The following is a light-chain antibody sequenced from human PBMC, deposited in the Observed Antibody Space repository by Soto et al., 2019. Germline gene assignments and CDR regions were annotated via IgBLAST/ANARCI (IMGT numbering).Light chain of an antibody. V-gene: IGKV1-12*01. CDR3: QQANSFPLT. J-gene: IGKJ4*01. CDR1: QGISSW. CDR2: AAS. Sequence: DVQMTQSPSSVSASVGDRVTITCRASQGISSWLAWYQQKPGTAPNLLIYAASSLQSGVPSRSSGSGSGTDFTLIISNLQPEDVAIYYCQQANSFPLTFGGGTKVEIK.